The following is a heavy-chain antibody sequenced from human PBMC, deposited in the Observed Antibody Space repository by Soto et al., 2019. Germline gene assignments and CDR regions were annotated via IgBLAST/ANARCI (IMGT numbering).Heavy chain of an antibody. J-gene: IGHJ6*03. CDR3: ARSYYYYYYMDV. CDR2: INHSGST. V-gene: IGHV4-34*01. Sequence: SETLSLTCAVYGGSFSGYYWSWIRQPPGKGLEWIGEINHSGSTNYNPSLKSRVTISVDTSKNQFSLKLSSVTAADTAVYYCARSYYYYYYMDVWDKGTTVTVSS. CDR1: GGSFSGYY.